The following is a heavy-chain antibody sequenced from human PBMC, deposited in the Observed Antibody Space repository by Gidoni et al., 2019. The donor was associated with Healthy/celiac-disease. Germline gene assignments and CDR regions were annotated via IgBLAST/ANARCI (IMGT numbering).Heavy chain of an antibody. CDR1: GFTFSSFG. Sequence: QVQLVESGGGVVQPGRSLRLSCAASGFTFSSFGMHWVRQGPGKGLEWVAVIWYYGRNKYYADSVKGRFTISRDNSKNTLYLQMNSLRAEDTAVYYCATSLVATMDFDYWGQGTLVTVSS. V-gene: IGHV3-33*08. D-gene: IGHD5-12*01. CDR3: ATSLVATMDFDY. J-gene: IGHJ4*02. CDR2: IWYYGRNK.